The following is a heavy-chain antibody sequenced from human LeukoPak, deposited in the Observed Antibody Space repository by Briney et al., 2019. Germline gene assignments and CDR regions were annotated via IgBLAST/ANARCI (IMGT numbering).Heavy chain of an antibody. V-gene: IGHV3-7*01. CDR1: CFTFSSYA. D-gene: IGHD2-21*02. CDR3: GRDGVTSSVDQ. Sequence: GGSLRLSCTAYCFTFSSYAKSWVRQAPGTGLEWMANIKQDGSRKYHVDSVKGRFTISRDNAKKSLFLQMNSLRAEDTAVYYCGRDGVTSSVDQWGQGTLVTVSS. J-gene: IGHJ1*01. CDR2: IKQDGSRK.